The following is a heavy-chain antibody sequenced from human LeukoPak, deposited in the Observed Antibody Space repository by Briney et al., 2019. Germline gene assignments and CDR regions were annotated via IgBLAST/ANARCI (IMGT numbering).Heavy chain of an antibody. V-gene: IGHV3-30-3*01. Sequence: GGSLRLSCAASGFTFSSYAMHWVRQAPGKGLEWVAVISYDGGNKYYADSVKGRFTISRDNSKNTLYLQMNSLRAEDTAVYYCADLGYSYGYEDYWGQGTLVTVSS. CDR3: ADLGYSYGYEDY. CDR1: GFTFSSYA. J-gene: IGHJ4*02. CDR2: ISYDGGNK. D-gene: IGHD5-18*01.